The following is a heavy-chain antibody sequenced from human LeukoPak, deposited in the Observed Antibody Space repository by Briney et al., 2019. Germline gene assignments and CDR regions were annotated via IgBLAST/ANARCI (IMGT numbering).Heavy chain of an antibody. V-gene: IGHV3-11*06. CDR1: GFPLREYY. CDR3: ARFRLGRAYGMDV. CDR2: ISSSSSYT. D-gene: IGHD3-10*01. Sequence: GGSLRLPRAASGFPLREYYTSGTPQPPGRGREGGSYISSSSSYTNYADSVKGRFTISRDNVKNSLYLQMNSLRAEDTAVYYCARFRLGRAYGMDVWGQGTTVTVSS. J-gene: IGHJ6*02.